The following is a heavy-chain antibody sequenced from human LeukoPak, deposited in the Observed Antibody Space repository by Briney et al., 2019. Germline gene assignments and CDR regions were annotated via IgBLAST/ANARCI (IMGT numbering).Heavy chain of an antibody. CDR1: GGSVNSGSYF. CDR2: IQNSART. V-gene: IGHV4-61*01. D-gene: IGHD4-11*01. CDR3: ATDYSNFYGMVV. J-gene: IGHJ6*02. Sequence: PSETLSLTCTVSGGSVNSGSYFWSWIRQPPGKGLEWIGYIQNSARTNYNPSLESRVTIPVDSSKDQFSLRLSSVTAADTAVYYCATDYSNFYGMVVWGQGTTVTVSS.